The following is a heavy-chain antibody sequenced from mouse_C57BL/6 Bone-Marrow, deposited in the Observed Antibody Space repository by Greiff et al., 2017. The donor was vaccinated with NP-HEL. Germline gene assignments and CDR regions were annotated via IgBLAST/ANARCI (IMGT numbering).Heavy chain of an antibody. D-gene: IGHD2-3*01. CDR3: ARSGGYYCFDY. V-gene: IGHV1-82*01. CDR1: GYAFSSSW. CDR2: IYPGDGDT. Sequence: VKLQESGPELVKPGASVKISCMASGYAFSSSWMNWVKQRPGKGLEWIGRIYPGDGDTNYNGKFKGKATLTADKSSSTAYMQLSSLTSEDSAVYFCARSGGYYCFDYWGQGTTLTVSS. J-gene: IGHJ2*01.